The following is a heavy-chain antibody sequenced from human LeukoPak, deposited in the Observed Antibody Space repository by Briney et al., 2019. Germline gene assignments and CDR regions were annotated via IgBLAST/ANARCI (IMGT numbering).Heavy chain of an antibody. CDR3: ARATANHVSWFDP. V-gene: IGHV1-2*02. D-gene: IGHD1-26*01. Sequence: ASVKVSCKASGYTLTEHYIHWVRQAPGQGLEWMGWLNPKTGGTKYAQTFQGRVTMTRDTSISTAYMELSRLTSDDTAVYYCARATANHVSWFDPWGQGTLVTVSS. J-gene: IGHJ5*02. CDR1: GYTLTEHY. CDR2: LNPKTGGT.